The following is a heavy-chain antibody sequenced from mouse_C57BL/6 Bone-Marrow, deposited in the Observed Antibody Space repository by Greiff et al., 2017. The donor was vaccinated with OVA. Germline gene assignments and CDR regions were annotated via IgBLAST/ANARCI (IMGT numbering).Heavy chain of an antibody. Sequence: VQLQQSGAELVRPGASVKLSCTASGFNIKDDYMNWVKQRPEQGLEWIGWIDPENGDTEYASKFQGKATITADTSSNTAYLQLSSLTSDDTAVYYCTIVGYYEYYFDYWCQGTTLTVSS. CDR2: IDPENGDT. CDR3: TIVGYYEYYFDY. D-gene: IGHD2-3*01. CDR1: GFNIKDDY. V-gene: IGHV14-4*01. J-gene: IGHJ2*01.